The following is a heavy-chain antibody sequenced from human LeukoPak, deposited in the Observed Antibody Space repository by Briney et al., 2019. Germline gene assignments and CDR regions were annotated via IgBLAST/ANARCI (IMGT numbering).Heavy chain of an antibody. D-gene: IGHD1-26*01. V-gene: IGHV3-33*01. Sequence: GGSLRLSCAASGFTFSSYGMHWVRQAPGKGLEWVALIWYDGSNKYYADSVKGRFTISRDNSKNTLYLQTNSLRAEDTAIYYCLRHSGTYSWGQGTLVTVAS. J-gene: IGHJ4*02. CDR1: GFTFSSYG. CDR3: LRHSGTYS. CDR2: IWYDGSNK.